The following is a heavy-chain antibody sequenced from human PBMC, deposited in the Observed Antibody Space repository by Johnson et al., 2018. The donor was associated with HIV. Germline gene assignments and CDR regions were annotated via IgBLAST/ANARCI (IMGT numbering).Heavy chain of an antibody. D-gene: IGHD1-26*01. V-gene: IGHV3-20*04. Sequence: VQLVESGGGLIQPGGSLRLSCAASGFTFDDYDMSWVRQAPGKGLEWVSGISWNGGSADYADSVKGRFTTSRDNAKNSLYLQMSSLRAEDTAFYYCARVVKFNWSFAAFDIWGRGTMVTVSS. CDR3: ARVVKFNWSFAAFDI. J-gene: IGHJ3*02. CDR1: GFTFDDYD. CDR2: ISWNGGSA.